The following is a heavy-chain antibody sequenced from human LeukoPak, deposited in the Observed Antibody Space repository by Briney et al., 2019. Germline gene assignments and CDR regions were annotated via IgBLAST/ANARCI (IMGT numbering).Heavy chain of an antibody. Sequence: GGSLRLSCAAFGFTSSGYAMGWVRQAPGKGLEWVSTICGTGSNTYYADSVKGRFTISRDNSKNTLYLQMTSLRAEDTAVYFCAARPPVMVAGAFYYWGQGILVTVSS. CDR1: GFTSSGYA. CDR3: AARPPVMVAGAFYY. D-gene: IGHD2-8*01. J-gene: IGHJ4*02. V-gene: IGHV3-23*01. CDR2: ICGTGSNT.